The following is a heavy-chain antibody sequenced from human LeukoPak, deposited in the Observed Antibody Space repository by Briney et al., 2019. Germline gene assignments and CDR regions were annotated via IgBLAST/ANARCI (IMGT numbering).Heavy chain of an antibody. CDR3: ARGKTSDDIIEDAFDI. J-gene: IGHJ3*02. V-gene: IGHV3-NL1*01. D-gene: IGHD3-9*01. CDR1: GFTFSSYG. CDR2: LYSGGGA. Sequence: GGSLRLSCAASGFTFSSYGMHWVRQAPGKGLEWVSVLYSGGGAYYADSVKDRFTISRDYSQNTLLLQMNSLRAEDTALYYCARGKTSDDIIEDAFDIWGQGTMVAVSS.